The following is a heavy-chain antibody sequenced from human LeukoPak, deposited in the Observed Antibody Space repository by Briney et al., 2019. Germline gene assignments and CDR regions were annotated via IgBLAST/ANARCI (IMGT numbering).Heavy chain of an antibody. D-gene: IGHD1-1*01. CDR2: IYYSGST. J-gene: IGHJ5*02. V-gene: IGHV4-39*01. CDR1: GGSISSSSYY. CDR3: ARPVPSRLGWFDP. Sequence: SETLSLTCTVSGGSISSSSYYWGWIRQPPGKGLEWIGNIYYSGSTYYSPSLKSRVTISVDTSKNQFSLKLSSVTAADTAVYYCARPVPSRLGWFDPWGQGTLVTVSS.